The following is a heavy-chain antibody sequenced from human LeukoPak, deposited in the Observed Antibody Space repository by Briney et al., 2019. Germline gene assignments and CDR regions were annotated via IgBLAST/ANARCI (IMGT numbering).Heavy chain of an antibody. J-gene: IGHJ6*03. D-gene: IGHD1-26*01. Sequence: SETLSLTCTVSGGSISSYYWSWIRQPAGKGLEWIGRIYTSGSTNYNPSLKSRVTMSVDTSKNQFSLKLSSVTAADTAVYYCARGRGRGSYPHYYYYMDVWGKGTTVTVSS. CDR2: IYTSGST. V-gene: IGHV4-4*07. CDR3: ARGRGRGSYPHYYYYMDV. CDR1: GGSISSYY.